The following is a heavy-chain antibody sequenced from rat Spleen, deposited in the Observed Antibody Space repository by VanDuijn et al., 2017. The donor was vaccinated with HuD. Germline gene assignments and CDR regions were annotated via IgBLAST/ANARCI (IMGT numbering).Heavy chain of an antibody. CDR1: GFIFNNYW. D-gene: IGHD4-3*01. CDR3: TSPYNSGFAY. V-gene: IGHV5-31*01. J-gene: IGHJ3*01. CDR2: ITNSGGTT. Sequence: EVQLVESGGGLVQPGRSLRLSCVASGFIFNNYWMTWIRQAPGKGLEWVATITNSGGTTYYPDSVKGRFTISRDDAKSILYLQMNSLRSEDTATYYCTSPYNSGFAYWGQGTLVTVSS.